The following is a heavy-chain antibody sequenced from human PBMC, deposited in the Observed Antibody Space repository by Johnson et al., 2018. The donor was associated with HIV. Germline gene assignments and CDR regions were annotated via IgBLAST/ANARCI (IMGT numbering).Heavy chain of an antibody. Sequence: VQLVESGGGLIQPGGSLRLSCAASGFTVSSNYMSWVRQAPGKGLEWVSVSYSGGSTDYADSGKGSPTISRANSKNSVYLQMNSLRAEDTAVYYCARGGGAYCGGDCLRTFDIWGQGTMVTVSS. CDR2: SYSGGST. V-gene: IGHV3-53*01. CDR3: ARGGGAYCGGDCLRTFDI. D-gene: IGHD2-21*02. CDR1: GFTVSSNY. J-gene: IGHJ3*02.